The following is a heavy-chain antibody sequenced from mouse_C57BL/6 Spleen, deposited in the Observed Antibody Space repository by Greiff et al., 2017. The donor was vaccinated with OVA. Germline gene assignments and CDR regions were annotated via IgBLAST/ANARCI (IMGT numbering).Heavy chain of an antibody. V-gene: IGHV1-59*01. CDR3: ARNYYGSSYNGDVDV. J-gene: IGHJ1*03. CDR1: GYTFTSYW. CDR2: IDPSDSYT. D-gene: IGHD1-1*01. Sequence: QVQLQQPGAELVRPGTSVKLSCKASGYTFTSYWMHWVKQRPGQGLEWIGVIDPSDSYTNYNQKFKGKATLTVDTSSSTAYMQLSSLTSEEYAVYYCARNYYGSSYNGDVDVWGTGTTVTVSS.